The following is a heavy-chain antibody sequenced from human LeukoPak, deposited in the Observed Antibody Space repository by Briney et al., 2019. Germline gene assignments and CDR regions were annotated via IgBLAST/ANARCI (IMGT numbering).Heavy chain of an antibody. CDR2: INPYSGGT. J-gene: IGHJ3*02. CDR3: ARDLAFGEMVTNRGAFDI. D-gene: IGHD5-24*01. V-gene: IGHV1-2*02. CDR1: GYTFTGYY. Sequence: ASVKVSRKASGYTFTGYYIHWVRQAPGQGLEWMGWINPYSGGTNYAQKFQDRVTMTRDTSISTVYMELTRLRSDDTAVYYCARDLAFGEMVTNRGAFDIWGQGTMVTVSS.